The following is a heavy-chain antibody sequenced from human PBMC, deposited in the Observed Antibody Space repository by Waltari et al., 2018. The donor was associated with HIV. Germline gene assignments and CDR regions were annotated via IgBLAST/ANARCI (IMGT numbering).Heavy chain of an antibody. Sequence: EVQLLESGGGLVQPGGSLRLSCAASGFTFSSYAMSWVRQAPGKGLEWVAVISGSGGSTDDADPVEGRFTISRDNSKNTLYLQMNSLRAEDTAVYYCAKDEVYDSSVYDLDYWGQGTLVTVSS. CDR3: AKDEVYDSSVYDLDY. CDR1: GFTFSSYA. V-gene: IGHV3-23*01. CDR2: ISGSGGST. J-gene: IGHJ4*02. D-gene: IGHD3-22*01.